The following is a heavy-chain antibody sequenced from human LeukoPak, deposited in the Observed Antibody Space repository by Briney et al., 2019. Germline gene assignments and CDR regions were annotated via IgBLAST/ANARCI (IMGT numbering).Heavy chain of an antibody. CDR3: AKAGPHDYGYNWFDP. CDR2: ISGSDGST. CDR1: GFTFSSYA. D-gene: IGHD4-17*01. V-gene: IGHV3-23*01. Sequence: GGSLRLSCAASGFTFSSYAMSWVRQAPGKGLEWVSAISGSDGSTYYAGSVKGRFTISRDNSKNTLYLQMNSLRAEDTAVYYCAKAGPHDYGYNWFDPWGQGTLVTVSS. J-gene: IGHJ5*02.